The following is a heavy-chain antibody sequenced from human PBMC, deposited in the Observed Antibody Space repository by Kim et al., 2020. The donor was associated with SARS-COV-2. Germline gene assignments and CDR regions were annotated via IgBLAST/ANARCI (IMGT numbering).Heavy chain of an antibody. J-gene: IGHJ6*02. CDR3: ARDQGSGWYAEYGGDYYYGMDV. Sequence: GGSLRLSCAASGFTFSSYGMHWVRQAPGKGLEWVAVISYDGSNKYHADSVKGRFTISRDNSKNTLYLQMNSLRAEDTAVYYCARDQGSGWYAEYGGDYYYGMDVWGQGTTVTVSS. V-gene: IGHV3-33*05. CDR2: ISYDGSNK. CDR1: GFTFSSYG. D-gene: IGHD6-19*01.